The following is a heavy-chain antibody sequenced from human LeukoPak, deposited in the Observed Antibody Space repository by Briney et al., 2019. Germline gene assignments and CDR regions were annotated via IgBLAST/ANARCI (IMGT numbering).Heavy chain of an antibody. CDR3: ARDQVEWAFGELSAGFDY. V-gene: IGHV3-30*02. CDR1: GFTFSSYG. D-gene: IGHD3-10*01. J-gene: IGHJ4*02. Sequence: GGSLRLSCAASGFTFSSYGMHWVRQAPGKGLEWVAFIRYDGSNKYYADSVKGRFTISRDNSKNTLYLQMNSLRAEDTAVYYCARDQVEWAFGELSAGFDYWGQGTLVTVSS. CDR2: IRYDGSNK.